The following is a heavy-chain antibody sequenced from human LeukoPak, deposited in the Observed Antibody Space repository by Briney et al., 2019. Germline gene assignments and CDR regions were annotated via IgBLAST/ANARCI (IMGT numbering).Heavy chain of an antibody. Sequence: SQTLSLTCTVSGGSISSGSYYWSWIRQPAGKGLEWIGRIYTSGSTNYNPSLKSRVTISVDTSKNQFSLKLSSVTAADTAVYYCARLKYYYDSSGSRAEYFQHWGQGTLVTASS. CDR1: GGSISSGSYY. V-gene: IGHV4-61*02. CDR3: ARLKYYYDSSGSRAEYFQH. D-gene: IGHD3-22*01. J-gene: IGHJ1*01. CDR2: IYTSGST.